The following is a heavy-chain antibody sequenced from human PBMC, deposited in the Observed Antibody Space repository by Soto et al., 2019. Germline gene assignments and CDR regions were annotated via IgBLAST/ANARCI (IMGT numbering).Heavy chain of an antibody. Sequence: GGSLRLSCAASGFTFDDYAMHWVRQAPGKGLEWVSGISWNSGSIGYADSVKGRFTISRDNAKNSLYLQMNSLRAEDTALYYCAKGRIVLNAGWFDPWGQGTLVTVSS. CDR2: ISWNSGSI. V-gene: IGHV3-9*01. CDR1: GFTFDDYA. D-gene: IGHD2-8*01. CDR3: AKGRIVLNAGWFDP. J-gene: IGHJ5*02.